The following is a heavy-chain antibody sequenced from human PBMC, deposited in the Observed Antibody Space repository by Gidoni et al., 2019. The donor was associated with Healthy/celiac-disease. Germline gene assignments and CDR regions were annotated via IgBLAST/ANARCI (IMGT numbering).Heavy chain of an antibody. CDR3: ARDLWEQLVRAFDI. CDR2: MSSSGSTI. J-gene: IGHJ3*02. CDR1: GFTFSSYE. D-gene: IGHD6-6*01. Sequence: EVQLVESGGGLVQPGGSLRISCAASGFTFSSYEMNWVRQAPGKGLEWVSYMSSSGSTIYDADSVKGRFTISRDNAKYSLYLQMNSLRAEDTAVYYCARDLWEQLVRAFDIWGQGTMVTVSS. V-gene: IGHV3-48*03.